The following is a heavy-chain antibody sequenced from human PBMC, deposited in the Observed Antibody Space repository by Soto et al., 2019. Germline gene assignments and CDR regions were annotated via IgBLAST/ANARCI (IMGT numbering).Heavy chain of an antibody. D-gene: IGHD3-10*01. CDR2: IHYRGNT. CDR3: AKGPTYDYGSGARTYFDY. V-gene: IGHV4-39*01. CDR1: GGSISSSTYY. Sequence: QLQLQESGPGLVKPSETLSLTCTVSGGSISSSTYYWGWIRQPPGKGLEWIGTIHYRGNTYYNPSIKSRVTISVDTSKHQFSLKLNSVTAADTAVYYCAKGPTYDYGSGARTYFDYWGQGTLVTVSS. J-gene: IGHJ4*02.